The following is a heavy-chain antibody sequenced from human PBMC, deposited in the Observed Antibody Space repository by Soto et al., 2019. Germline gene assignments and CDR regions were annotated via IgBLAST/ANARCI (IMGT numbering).Heavy chain of an antibody. CDR2: ISGSGGST. V-gene: IGHV3-23*01. CDR1: GFTFSSYA. D-gene: IGHD6-13*01. CDR3: APSYSSSWYMSY. J-gene: IGHJ4*02. Sequence: GGSLRLSCAASGFTFSSYAMSWVRQAPGKGLEWVSAISGSGGSTYYADSVKGRFTISRDNSKNTLYLQMNSLRAEDTAVYYCAPSYSSSWYMSYWGQGTLVTVSS.